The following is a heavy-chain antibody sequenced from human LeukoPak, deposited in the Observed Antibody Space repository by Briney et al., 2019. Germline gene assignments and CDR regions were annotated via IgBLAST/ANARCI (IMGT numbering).Heavy chain of an antibody. Sequence: PGGSLRLSCAASGFTFSSYWMSWVRQAPGKGLEWVSYISVSGNTIYYADSVKGRFTISRDNAKNSVYLQMTSLKADDTAVYYCAREDVYRWGFDHWGQGVMVAVSS. CDR2: ISVSGNTI. D-gene: IGHD3-16*02. CDR1: GFTFSSYW. V-gene: IGHV3-48*04. J-gene: IGHJ4*02. CDR3: AREDVYRWGFDH.